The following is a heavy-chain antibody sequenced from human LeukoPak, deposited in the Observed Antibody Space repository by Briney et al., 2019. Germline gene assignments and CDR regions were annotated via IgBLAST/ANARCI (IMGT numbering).Heavy chain of an antibody. J-gene: IGHJ4*02. Sequence: HPGGSLRLSCAASGFTFSSYAMTWVRQAPDKGLEWVSAISGSDGSTYYAASVKGRFTISRDDSQNTLYLQMNSLSAEDTAVYYCAKVETSGGANCYALDYWGQGTLVTVSS. CDR1: GFTFSSYA. CDR3: AKVETSGGANCYALDY. V-gene: IGHV3-23*01. CDR2: ISGSDGST. D-gene: IGHD2-2*01.